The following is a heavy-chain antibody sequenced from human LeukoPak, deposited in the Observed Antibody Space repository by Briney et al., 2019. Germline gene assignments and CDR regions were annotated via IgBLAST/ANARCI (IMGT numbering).Heavy chain of an antibody. J-gene: IGHJ6*02. V-gene: IGHV3-74*01. CDR3: ARGGSGTFYYYYGMDV. CDR2: INGDGSTT. Sequence: SGGSLRLSCATSGFTFSSYWMHWVRQVPGKGLVWVSHINGDGSTTSYADSVKGRFTISRDNAKNALYLQMNSLRAEDTAVYYCARGGSGTFYYYYGMDVWGQGTRVTVSS. D-gene: IGHD3-10*01. CDR1: GFTFSSYW.